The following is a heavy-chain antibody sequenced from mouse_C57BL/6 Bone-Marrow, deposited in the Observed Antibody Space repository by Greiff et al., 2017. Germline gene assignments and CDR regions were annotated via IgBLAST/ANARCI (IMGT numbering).Heavy chain of an antibody. CDR3: ATDYDDWYFDV. CDR2: IDPSDSYT. Sequence: QVQLKQPGAELVRPGTSVKLSCKASGYTFTSYWMHWVKQRPGQGLEWIGVIDPSDSYTNYNQKFKGKATLTVDTSSSTAYMQLSSLTSEDSEVYYCATDYDDWYFDVWGTGTTVTVSS. D-gene: IGHD2-4*01. J-gene: IGHJ1*03. V-gene: IGHV1-59*01. CDR1: GYTFTSYW.